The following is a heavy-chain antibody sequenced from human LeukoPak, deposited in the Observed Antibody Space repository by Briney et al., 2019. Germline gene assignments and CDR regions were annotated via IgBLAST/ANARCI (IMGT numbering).Heavy chain of an antibody. CDR3: ARVGGNSRKRYFDY. J-gene: IGHJ4*02. CDR1: GFTLSNYW. CDR2: INTDGSST. D-gene: IGHD4-23*01. Sequence: GGSLRLSCAASGFTLSNYWMNWIRQAPGKGLVWVSRINTDGSSTIYADSVKGRFTISRDNAKNTLYLQMNSLRAEDTAVYYCARVGGNSRKRYFDYWGQGTLVTVSS. V-gene: IGHV3-74*01.